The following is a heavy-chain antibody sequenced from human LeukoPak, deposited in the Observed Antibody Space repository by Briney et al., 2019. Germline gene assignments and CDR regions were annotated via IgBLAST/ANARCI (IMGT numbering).Heavy chain of an antibody. D-gene: IGHD6-13*01. CDR2: IRYDGSNK. CDR3: AKDPRRYSRTGGYFDY. CDR1: GFTFSSYG. Sequence: PGGSLRLSCAASGFTFSSYGMHWVRQAPGKGLEWVAFIRYDGSNKYYADSVKGRFTISRANSKNTLYLQMNSLRAEDTAVYYCAKDPRRYSRTGGYFDYWGQGTLVTVSS. J-gene: IGHJ4*02. V-gene: IGHV3-30*02.